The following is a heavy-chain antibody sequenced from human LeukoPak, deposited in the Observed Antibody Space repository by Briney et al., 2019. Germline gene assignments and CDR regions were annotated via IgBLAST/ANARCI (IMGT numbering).Heavy chain of an antibody. V-gene: IGHV1-2*02. Sequence: ASVKVSCKASGYTFTGYYMHWVRQAPGQGLEWMGWINPNSGGTNYAQKFQGRVTMTRDTSISTAYMELSRLRSDDTAVYYCARGGVSYYYDSSGYYPDGYWGQGTLVTVSS. CDR1: GYTFTGYY. CDR3: ARGGVSYYYDSSGYYPDGY. D-gene: IGHD3-22*01. J-gene: IGHJ4*02. CDR2: INPNSGGT.